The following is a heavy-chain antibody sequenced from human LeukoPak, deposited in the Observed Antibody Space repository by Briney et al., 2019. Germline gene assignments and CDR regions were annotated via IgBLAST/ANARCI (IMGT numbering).Heavy chain of an antibody. CDR2: IRYDGSNK. V-gene: IGHV3-30*02. Sequence: GGSLRLSCAASGFTFSNYAMHWVRQAPGKGLEWVAFIRYDGSNKYYADSVKGRFTISRDNSKNTLYLQMNSLRAEDTAVYYCALPYYYDSTAFDIWGQGTMVTVSS. CDR3: ALPYYYDSTAFDI. CDR1: GFTFSNYA. J-gene: IGHJ3*02. D-gene: IGHD3-22*01.